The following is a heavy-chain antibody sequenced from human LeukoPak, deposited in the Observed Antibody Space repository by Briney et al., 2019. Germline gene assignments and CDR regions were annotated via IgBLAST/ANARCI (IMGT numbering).Heavy chain of an antibody. CDR1: GFTFSSFA. CDR3: AKRYCSGGDCHSSFDN. J-gene: IGHJ4*02. CDR2: IGPTGSGT. Sequence: GSLRLSCAASGFTFSSFAMSWVRQAPGKGLEWVAGIGPTGSGTYYADFVKGRFTISRDNSKSTLYLQMNSLRAEDTAIYYCAKRYCSGGDCHSSFDNWGQGTLVTGYS. V-gene: IGHV3-23*01. D-gene: IGHD2-15*01.